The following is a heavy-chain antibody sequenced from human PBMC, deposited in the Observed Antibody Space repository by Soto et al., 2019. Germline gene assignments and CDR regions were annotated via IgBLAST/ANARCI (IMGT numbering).Heavy chain of an antibody. J-gene: IGHJ5*02. CDR3: AHSGYYFGSGSYSYNWFDP. V-gene: IGHV2-5*01. CDR1: GFSLSTSGVG. Sequence: SGPTLVNPTQTLTLTCTFSGFSLSTSGVGVGWIRQPPGKALEWLALIYWNDDKRYSPSLKSRLTITKDTSKNQVVLTMTNMDPVDTATYYCAHSGYYFGSGSYSYNWFDPWGQGTLVTVYS. D-gene: IGHD3-10*01. CDR2: IYWNDDK.